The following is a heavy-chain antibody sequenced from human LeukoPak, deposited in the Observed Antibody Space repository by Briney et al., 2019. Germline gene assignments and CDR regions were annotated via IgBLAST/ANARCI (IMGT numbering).Heavy chain of an antibody. CDR1: GFTFNRSW. V-gene: IGHV3-48*01. Sequence: GGSLRLSCAASGFTFNRSWMHWVRQAPGKGLEWISYIGSAIYYADPVKGRFTISRDNAKNSLFLQMNSLRAEDTAVYYCARDHAYAFDIWGQGTLVTVSS. D-gene: IGHD2-2*01. CDR3: ARDHAYAFDI. J-gene: IGHJ3*02. CDR2: IGSAI.